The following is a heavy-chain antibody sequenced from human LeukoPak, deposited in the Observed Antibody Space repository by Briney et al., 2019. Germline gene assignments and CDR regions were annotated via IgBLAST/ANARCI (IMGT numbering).Heavy chain of an antibody. CDR2: ISDSGART. V-gene: IGHV3-23*01. Sequence: GGSLRLSCAASGFTFSSYAMTWIRQAPGKGLEWVSTISDSGARTNYADSAKGRFTISRDNSMNTLYLQMNSLRADDTAVYYCASDYFLDYWGQGTLVTVSS. J-gene: IGHJ4*02. D-gene: IGHD6-25*01. CDR1: GFTFSSYA. CDR3: ASDYFLDY.